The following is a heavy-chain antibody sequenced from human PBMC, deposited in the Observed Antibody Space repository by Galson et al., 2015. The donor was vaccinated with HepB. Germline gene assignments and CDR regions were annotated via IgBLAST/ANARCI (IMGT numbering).Heavy chain of an antibody. CDR2: ISGSTIYT. V-gene: IGHV3-11*06. CDR3: ARRVDGLIDS. Sequence: SLRLSCAASGFTFSDYYMSWIRQAPGRGLEWVSYISGSTIYTNYADSVRGRFTISRDNARNSLYLQMNSLRAEDTAVYYCARRVDGLIDSWGQGTLVTVSS. D-gene: IGHD2-2*03. J-gene: IGHJ4*02. CDR1: GFTFSDYY.